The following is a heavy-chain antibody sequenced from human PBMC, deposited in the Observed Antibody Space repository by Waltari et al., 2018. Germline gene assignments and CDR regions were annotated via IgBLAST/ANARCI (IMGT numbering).Heavy chain of an antibody. V-gene: IGHV1-8*01. CDR3: AGHPLYYDILTGYYPYYYYYGMDV. D-gene: IGHD3-9*01. J-gene: IGHJ6*02. CDR2: MNPNSGNT. CDR1: GYTFTSYD. Sequence: QVQLVQSGAEVKKPGASVKVSCKASGYTFTSYDINWVRQATGQGLEWMGWMNPNSGNTGYAQKFQGRVTMARNTSISTAYMELGSLRSEDTAVYYCAGHPLYYDILTGYYPYYYYYGMDVWGQGTTVTVSS.